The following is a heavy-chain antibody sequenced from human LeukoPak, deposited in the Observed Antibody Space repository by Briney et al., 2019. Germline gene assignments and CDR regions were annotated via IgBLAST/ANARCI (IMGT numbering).Heavy chain of an antibody. CDR3: ARTVGATAETAFDI. J-gene: IGHJ3*02. Sequence: ASVKVSCKASGYTFTGYYMHWVRQAPGQGLEWMGWINPNSGGTNYQGRVTMTRDTSISTAYMELSRLRSDDTAVYYCARTVGATAETAFDIWGQGTMVTVSS. V-gene: IGHV1-2*02. CDR2: INPNSGGT. D-gene: IGHD1-26*01. CDR1: GYTFTGYY.